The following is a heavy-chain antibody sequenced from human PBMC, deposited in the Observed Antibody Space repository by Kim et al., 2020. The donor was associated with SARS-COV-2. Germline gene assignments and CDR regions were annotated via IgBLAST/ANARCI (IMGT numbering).Heavy chain of an antibody. D-gene: IGHD3-3*01. J-gene: IGHJ4*02. CDR2: ISYDGSNK. Sequence: GGSLRLSCAASGFTFSSYAMHWVRQAPGKGLEWVAVISYDGSNKYYADSVKGRFTISRDNSKNTLYLQMNSLRAEDTAVYYCAREGKAYYDFWSGLFNPNPYYFDYWGQGTLVTVSS. CDR3: AREGKAYYDFWSGLFNPNPYYFDY. CDR1: GFTFSSYA. V-gene: IGHV3-30-3*01.